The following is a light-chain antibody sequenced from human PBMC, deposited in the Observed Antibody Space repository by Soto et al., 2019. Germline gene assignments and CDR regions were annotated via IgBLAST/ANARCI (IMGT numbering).Light chain of an antibody. CDR2: EVI. CDR1: SSDVGTYNY. CDR3: SSYAGSNNLL. J-gene: IGLJ3*02. V-gene: IGLV2-8*01. Sequence: QSALTQPPSASGSPGQSVTISCTGTSSDVGTYNYVSWYQQHPGKAPKLMIYEVIKRPSGVPDRFSGSKSGNTASLTVSGLQAEDEADYYCSSYAGSNNLLFGGGTKLTVL.